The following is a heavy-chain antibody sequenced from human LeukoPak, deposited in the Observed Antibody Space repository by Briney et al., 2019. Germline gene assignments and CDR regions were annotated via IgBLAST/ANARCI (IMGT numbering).Heavy chain of an antibody. Sequence: SETLSLTCTVSGGSISSYYWSWIRQSAGKGLEWIGYIYYSGSTNFNPSLKSRVTISVDTSKTQFSLKLSSVTAADTAVYYCARATLGYYYYYTAVWGKGTTVTVSS. J-gene: IGHJ6*03. V-gene: IGHV4-59*01. CDR3: ARATLGYYYYYTAV. CDR1: GGSISSYY. CDR2: IYYSGST.